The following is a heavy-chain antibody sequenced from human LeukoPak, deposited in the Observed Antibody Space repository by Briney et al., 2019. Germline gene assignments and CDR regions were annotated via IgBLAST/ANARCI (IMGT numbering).Heavy chain of an antibody. Sequence: ASVKVSCKASGYTLTELSMHWVRQAPGQGLEWMGGFDPEDGETIYAQKFQGRVTMTEDTSTDTAYMELSSLRSEDTAVYYCATVFTWPSGGTDYWGQGTLVTVSS. CDR3: ATVFTWPSGGTDY. J-gene: IGHJ4*02. CDR2: FDPEDGET. CDR1: GYTLTELS. V-gene: IGHV1-24*01. D-gene: IGHD1-1*01.